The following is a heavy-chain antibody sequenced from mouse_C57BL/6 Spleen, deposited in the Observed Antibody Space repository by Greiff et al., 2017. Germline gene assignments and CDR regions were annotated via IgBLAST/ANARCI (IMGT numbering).Heavy chain of an antibody. V-gene: IGHV5-16*01. D-gene: IGHD1-1*01. Sequence: EVKVVESEGGLVQPGSSMKLSCTASGFTFSDYYMAWVRQVPEKGLEWVANINYDGSTSYYLASLKSRFIISRDNAKNTQYLQLSSLKSEDTAAYDSARSAVVGGYYAMDYWGQGTSVTVSS. CDR1: GFTFSDYY. CDR3: ARSAVVGGYYAMDY. J-gene: IGHJ4*01. CDR2: INYDGSTS.